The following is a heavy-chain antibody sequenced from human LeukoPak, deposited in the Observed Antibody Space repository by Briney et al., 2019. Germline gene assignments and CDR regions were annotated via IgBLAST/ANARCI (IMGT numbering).Heavy chain of an antibody. CDR1: GFTFSSYE. CDR2: ISSSGSTI. V-gene: IGHV3-48*03. D-gene: IGHD3-9*01. Sequence: PGGSLRLSCAASGFTFSSYEMNWVRQAPGKGLEWVSYISSSGSTIYYADSVKGRFTISRDNAKNSLYLQMNSLRAEDTAVYYCARAPVLRYFDWFPEDHYYGMDVWGKGTTVTVSS. J-gene: IGHJ6*04. CDR3: ARAPVLRYFDWFPEDHYYGMDV.